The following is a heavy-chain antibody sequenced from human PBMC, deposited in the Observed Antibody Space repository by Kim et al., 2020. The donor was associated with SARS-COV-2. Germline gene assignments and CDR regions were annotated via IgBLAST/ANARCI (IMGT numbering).Heavy chain of an antibody. D-gene: IGHD3-3*01. V-gene: IGHV3-21*01. J-gene: IGHJ3*02. Sequence: SNADSVKGRFPISRDNAKNSLYLQMNSLRAEDTAVYYWAREWRSDAFDIWGQGTMVTVSS. CDR3: AREWRSDAFDI.